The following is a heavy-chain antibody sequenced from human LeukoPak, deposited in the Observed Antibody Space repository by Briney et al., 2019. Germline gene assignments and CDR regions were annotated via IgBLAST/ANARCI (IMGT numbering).Heavy chain of an antibody. CDR1: GGTFSSYA. Sequence: SVKVSCKVSGGTFSSYAISWVRQAPGQGLEWMGRIIPIFGTANYAQKSQGRVTITTDESTSTAYMELSSLRSEDTAVYYCARDTAVAGYDYWGQGTLVTVSS. J-gene: IGHJ4*02. CDR3: ARDTAVAGYDY. V-gene: IGHV1-69*05. D-gene: IGHD6-19*01. CDR2: IIPIFGTA.